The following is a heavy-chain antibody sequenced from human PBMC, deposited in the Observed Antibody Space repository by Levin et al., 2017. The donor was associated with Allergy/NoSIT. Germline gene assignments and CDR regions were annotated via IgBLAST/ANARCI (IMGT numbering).Heavy chain of an antibody. J-gene: IGHJ4*02. CDR3: AKVPFPGGYGLFDS. D-gene: IGHD5-12*01. CDR1: GFTFSSYA. V-gene: IGHV3-23*01. Sequence: GGSLRLSCAGSGFTFSSYAMTWVRQAPGKGLEWVSTIGESGGTTYYADSVKGRFTISRDNSKNTLYLQMNSLRAEDTAMYYCAKVPFPGGYGLFDSWGQGTLVTVSS. CDR2: IGESGGTT.